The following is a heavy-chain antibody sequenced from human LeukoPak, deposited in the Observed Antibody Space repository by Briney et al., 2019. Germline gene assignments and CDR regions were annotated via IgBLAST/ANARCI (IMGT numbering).Heavy chain of an antibody. J-gene: IGHJ6*02. Sequence: PSETLSLTCTVSGGSISSSSYYWGWIRQPPGKGLDWIGSIYYSGSTYYNPTLKSRVTISVDTSKNQFSLQLSSVTAADTAVYYCARSGGRTTRMDVWGQGTTVTVSS. D-gene: IGHD2-15*01. CDR3: ARSGGRTTRMDV. V-gene: IGHV4-39*07. CDR1: GGSISSSSYY. CDR2: IYYSGST.